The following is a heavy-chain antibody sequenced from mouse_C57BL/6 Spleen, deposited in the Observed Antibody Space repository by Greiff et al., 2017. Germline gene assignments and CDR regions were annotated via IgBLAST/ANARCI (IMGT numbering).Heavy chain of an antibody. V-gene: IGHV1-82*01. Sequence: QVQLKESGPELVKPGASVKISCKASGYAFSSSWMNWVKQRPGKGLEWIGRIYPGDGDTNYNGKFKGKATLTADKSSSTAYMQLSSLTSEDSAVYVGARAHYYYGSKDYFDYWGQGTTLTVSS. J-gene: IGHJ2*01. D-gene: IGHD1-1*01. CDR2: IYPGDGDT. CDR1: GYAFSSSW. CDR3: ARAHYYYGSKDYFDY.